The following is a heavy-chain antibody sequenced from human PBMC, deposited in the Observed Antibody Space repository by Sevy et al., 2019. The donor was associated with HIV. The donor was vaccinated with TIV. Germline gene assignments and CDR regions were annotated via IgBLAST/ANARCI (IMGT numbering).Heavy chain of an antibody. J-gene: IGHJ6*04. CDR3: ARGSGGYSSPINV. V-gene: IGHV1-2*02. CDR2: INPNSGST. D-gene: IGHD6-13*01. CDR1: GYTFTGYY. Sequence: ASVKVSCKASGYTFTGYYLHWVRQAPGQGLEWMGWINPNSGSTNYAHKFQGRVAMTRDTSIDTAYMDLSSLKSDDTAVYYCARGSGGYSSPINVWGNGTTVTVSS.